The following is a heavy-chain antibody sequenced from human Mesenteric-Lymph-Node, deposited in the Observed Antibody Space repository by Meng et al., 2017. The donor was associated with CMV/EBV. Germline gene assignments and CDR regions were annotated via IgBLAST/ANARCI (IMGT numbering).Heavy chain of an antibody. D-gene: IGHD5-18*01. CDR3: ARVGGYSYGLPFDY. CDR2: INAGNGNT. V-gene: IGHV1-3*01. CDR1: VYTFTSYA. J-gene: IGHJ4*02. Sequence: ASVYTFTSYAMHWVRQAPGQRLEWMGWINAGNGNTKYSQKFQGRVTITRDTSASTAYMELSSLRSEDTAVYYCARVGGYSYGLPFDYWGQGTLVTVSS.